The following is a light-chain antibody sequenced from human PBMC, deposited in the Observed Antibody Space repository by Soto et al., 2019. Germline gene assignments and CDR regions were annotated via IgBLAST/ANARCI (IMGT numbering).Light chain of an antibody. J-gene: IGKJ3*01. CDR2: GAS. CDR3: QQYDNLPRT. V-gene: IGKV1-33*01. CDR1: QDISNY. Sequence: DIQMTQSPSSLSASVGDRVTITCQASQDISNYLNWYQQKPGKAPHLLIYGASTLETGVTSRFSGSGSGTYFTFAISSLQPEDIATYYCQQYDNLPRTFGPGTPVDIK.